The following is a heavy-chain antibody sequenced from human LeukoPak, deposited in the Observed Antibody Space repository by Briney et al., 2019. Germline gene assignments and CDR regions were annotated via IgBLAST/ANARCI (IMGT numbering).Heavy chain of an antibody. CDR3: AREIRKGQWPVFALNY. D-gene: IGHD6-19*01. Sequence: ASVKVSCKASGYTFTGYYMHWVRQAPGQGLEWMGWINPNSGGTNYAQKFQGRVTVTRDTSISTAYTELSRLRSDDTAVYYCAREIRKGQWPVFALNYWGQGTLVTVSS. CDR1: GYTFTGYY. J-gene: IGHJ4*02. CDR2: INPNSGGT. V-gene: IGHV1-2*02.